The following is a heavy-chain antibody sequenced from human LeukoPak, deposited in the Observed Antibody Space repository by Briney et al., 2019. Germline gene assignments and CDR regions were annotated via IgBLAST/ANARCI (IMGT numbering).Heavy chain of an antibody. CDR1: GFTFSSYA. CDR3: ARGAEYFNALDALDF. CDR2: ISGSGGST. V-gene: IGHV3-23*01. J-gene: IGHJ3*01. Sequence: HPGGSLRLSCAASGFTFSSYAMSWVRQAPGKGLEWVSAISGSGGSTYYADSVKGRFVISRDNSKNTLSLQMNSLRIEDTAVYYCARGAEYFNALDALDFWGQGTMVTVSS. D-gene: IGHD2/OR15-2a*01.